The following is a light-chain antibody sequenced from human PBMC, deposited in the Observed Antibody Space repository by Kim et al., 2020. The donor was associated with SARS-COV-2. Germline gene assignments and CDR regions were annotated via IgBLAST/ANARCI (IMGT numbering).Light chain of an antibody. CDR2: LGS. V-gene: IGKV2-28*01. J-gene: IGKJ2*01. CDR3: MQGRYLYT. CDR1: QSHRNSNGNHD. Sequence: GEPASSSCRASQSHRNSNGNHDVDWYLQKPGQSPQRLIYLGSNRASGVPDRISASGSGTEFTLQISRVEAGDVGLYYCMQGRYLYTFGQGNKLEI.